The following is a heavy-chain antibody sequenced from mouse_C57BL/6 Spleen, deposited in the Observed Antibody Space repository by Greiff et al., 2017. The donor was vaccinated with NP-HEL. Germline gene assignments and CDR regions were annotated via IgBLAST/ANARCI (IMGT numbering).Heavy chain of an antibody. CDR2: INPYNGGT. Sequence: VQLQQSGPVLVKPGASVKMSCKASGYTFTDYYMNWVKQSHGKSLEWIGVINPYNGGTSYNQKFKGKATLTVDKSSSTAYMELNSLTSEDSAVDYCARGEVLPYYFDYWGQGTTLTVSS. V-gene: IGHV1-19*01. J-gene: IGHJ2*01. D-gene: IGHD2-10*01. CDR1: GYTFTDYY. CDR3: ARGEVLPYYFDY.